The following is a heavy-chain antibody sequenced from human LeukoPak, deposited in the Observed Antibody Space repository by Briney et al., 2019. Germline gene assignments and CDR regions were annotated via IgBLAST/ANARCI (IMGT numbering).Heavy chain of an antibody. CDR1: GGSISSGDYY. J-gene: IGHJ4*02. D-gene: IGHD4-17*01. CDR2: IYYSGST. CDR3: AREGGDYGDYSGASDY. Sequence: SETLSLTCTVSGGSISSGDYYWSWIRQPPGKGLEWIGYIYYSGSTYYNPSLKSRVTISVDTSKNQFPLKLSSVTAADTAVYYCAREGGDYGDYSGASDYWGQGTLVTVSS. V-gene: IGHV4-30-4*01.